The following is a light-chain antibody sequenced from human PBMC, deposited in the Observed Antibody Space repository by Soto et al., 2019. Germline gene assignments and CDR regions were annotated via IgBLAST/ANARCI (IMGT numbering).Light chain of an antibody. CDR1: SSDVGGYNY. J-gene: IGLJ1*01. V-gene: IGLV2-14*01. CDR2: DVS. Sequence: QSGLTQPASVSGSPGQSITISCTGTSSDVGGYNYVSWYQQHPGKAPKLMIYDVSNRPSGVSNRFSGSKSGNTASLTISGLQAEDEADYYCSSYTSSSTPFYGFGTGTKLTVL. CDR3: SSYTSSSTPFYG.